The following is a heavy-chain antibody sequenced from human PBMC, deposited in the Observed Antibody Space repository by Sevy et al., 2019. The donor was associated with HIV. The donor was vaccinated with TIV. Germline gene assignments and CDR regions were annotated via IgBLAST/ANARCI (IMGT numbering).Heavy chain of an antibody. CDR3: AKGGDIVVVPAQYYFDY. J-gene: IGHJ4*02. D-gene: IGHD2-2*01. CDR1: GFTFSSYG. Sequence: GGSLRLSCAASGFTFSSYGMHWVRQAPGKGLEWVAVISYDGSNKYYADSVKGRFTISRDNSKNTLYLQMNSLRPEDTAVYYCAKGGDIVVVPAQYYFDYWGQGTLVTVSS. V-gene: IGHV3-30*18. CDR2: ISYDGSNK.